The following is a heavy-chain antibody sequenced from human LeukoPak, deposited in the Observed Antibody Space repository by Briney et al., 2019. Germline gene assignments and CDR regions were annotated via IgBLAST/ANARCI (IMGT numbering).Heavy chain of an antibody. CDR2: ISSSSSTI. D-gene: IGHD4-17*01. CDR3: ARDYYGDYGGNFDY. CDR1: GFTLSSYS. V-gene: IGHV3-48*04. Sequence: GGSLRLSCAASGFTLSSYSMNWVRQAPGKGLEWVSYISSSSSTIYYADSVKGRFTISRDNAKNSLYLQMNSLRAEDTAVYYCARDYYGDYGGNFDYWGQGTLVTVSS. J-gene: IGHJ4*02.